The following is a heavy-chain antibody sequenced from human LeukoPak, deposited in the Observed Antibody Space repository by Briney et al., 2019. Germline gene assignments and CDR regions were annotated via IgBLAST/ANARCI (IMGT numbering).Heavy chain of an antibody. V-gene: IGHV4-59*01. Sequence: SETLSLTCTVSGGTISSFYWSWIRQPPGKGLEWIGYIYYSGSTNYNPSLKSRVTISVDTSKNQFSLNLRSVTAADTAVYYCARQPAATAAFDIWGLGTMVTVSS. CDR3: ARQPAATAAFDI. CDR2: IYYSGST. D-gene: IGHD5-18*01. J-gene: IGHJ3*02. CDR1: GGTISSFY.